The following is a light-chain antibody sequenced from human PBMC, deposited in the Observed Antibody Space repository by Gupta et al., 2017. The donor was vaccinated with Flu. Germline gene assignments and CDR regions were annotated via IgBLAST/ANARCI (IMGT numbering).Light chain of an antibody. CDR2: DVS. J-gene: IGLJ1*01. Sequence: QSALTQPRSVSGSPGQSVTISCTGTSSDVGGYDSVSWYQQHAGKVTKVMIYDVSKRPSGVPARFSGSKSGNTASLTISGHQAEDEADYYCCSYAGRYPYVFGTGTKVTVL. CDR3: CSYAGRYPYV. CDR1: SSDVGGYDS. V-gene: IGLV2-11*01.